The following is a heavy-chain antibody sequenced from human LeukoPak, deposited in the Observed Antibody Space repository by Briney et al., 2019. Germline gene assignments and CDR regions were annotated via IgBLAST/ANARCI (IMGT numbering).Heavy chain of an antibody. Sequence: GGSLRLSCAASGFTFTNYSMNWVRQTPGKGLEWVSSISSSSIYKYYADSVKGRFTISRDNARNSLYLQMNSLRAEDTAVYYCAKDGQGMATIPCEYFQHWGQGTLVTVSS. CDR3: AKDGQGMATIPCEYFQH. V-gene: IGHV3-21*01. D-gene: IGHD5-24*01. J-gene: IGHJ1*01. CDR2: ISSSSIYK. CDR1: GFTFTNYS.